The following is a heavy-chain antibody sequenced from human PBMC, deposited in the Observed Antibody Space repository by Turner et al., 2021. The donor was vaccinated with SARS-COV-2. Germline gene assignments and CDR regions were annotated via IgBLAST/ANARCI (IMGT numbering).Heavy chain of an antibody. D-gene: IGHD6-13*01. CDR1: GFTFSSYA. CDR3: ARWGIAAADTSFDY. J-gene: IGHJ4*02. Sequence: QVQLVESGGGVVQPGRSLSLSCAASGFTFSSYAMRWVRQAPGKGLEWVAVISYDGSNKYYADSVKGRFTISRDNSKNTLYLQMNSLRAEDTAVYYCARWGIAAADTSFDYWGQGTLVTVSS. V-gene: IGHV3-30*04. CDR2: ISYDGSNK.